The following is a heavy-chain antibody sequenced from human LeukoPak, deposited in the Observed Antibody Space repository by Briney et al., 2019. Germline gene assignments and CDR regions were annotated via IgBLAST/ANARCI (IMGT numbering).Heavy chain of an antibody. CDR1: GFTFSSYA. CDR2: ISGSGGST. CDR3: AKDQVWGSYRYISYYFDY. V-gene: IGHV3-23*01. Sequence: GGSLRLSCAASGFTFSSYAMSWVRQAPGKGLEWVSAISGSGGSTYYADSVKGRFTISRDNSKNTLYLQMNSLRAEDTAVYYCAKDQVWGSYRYISYYFDYWGQGTLVTVSS. D-gene: IGHD3-16*02. J-gene: IGHJ4*02.